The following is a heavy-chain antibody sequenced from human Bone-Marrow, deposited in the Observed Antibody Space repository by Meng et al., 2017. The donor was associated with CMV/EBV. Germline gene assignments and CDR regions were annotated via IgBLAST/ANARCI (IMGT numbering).Heavy chain of an antibody. Sequence: GESLKISCAASGFTFSSYGMHWVRQAPGKGLEWVACIRYDGSNKYYADSVKGRFTISRDNSKNTLYLKMNSQRAEDTAVYYCAKEMQCTRTSWYGMDVWGQGTTVTVSS. J-gene: IGHJ6*02. CDR1: GFTFSSYG. CDR3: AKEMQCTRTSWYGMDV. V-gene: IGHV3-30*02. CDR2: IRYDGSNK. D-gene: IGHD2-2*01.